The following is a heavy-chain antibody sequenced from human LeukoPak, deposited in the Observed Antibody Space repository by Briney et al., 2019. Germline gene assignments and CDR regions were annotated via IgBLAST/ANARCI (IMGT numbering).Heavy chain of an antibody. Sequence: SETLSLTCTVSGGSISSYYWSWIRQPPGKGLEWIGYIYCSGSTNYNPSLKSRVTISVDTSMNQFSLKLSSVTAADTAVYYCARGGPYSSSSAVDYWGQGTLVTVSS. J-gene: IGHJ4*02. CDR3: ARGGPYSSSSAVDY. V-gene: IGHV4-59*01. CDR1: GGSISSYY. CDR2: IYCSGST. D-gene: IGHD6-6*01.